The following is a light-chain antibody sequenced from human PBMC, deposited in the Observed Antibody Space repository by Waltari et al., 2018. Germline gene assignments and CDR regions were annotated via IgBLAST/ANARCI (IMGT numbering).Light chain of an antibody. CDR2: AAS. J-gene: IGKJ4*01. V-gene: IGKV1-39*01. Sequence: DIQMTQSPSSLSASVGDRVTITCRASQSISSYLNWYQQKPGKAPKLLIYAASSLQSGGPSRFSCSGSGTDFTLTISRLQPEDLATYYCQQSYSTPLTFGGGTKVEIK. CDR1: QSISSY. CDR3: QQSYSTPLT.